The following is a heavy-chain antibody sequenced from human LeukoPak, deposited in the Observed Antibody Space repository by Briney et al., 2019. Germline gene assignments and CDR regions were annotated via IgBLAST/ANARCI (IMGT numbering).Heavy chain of an antibody. Sequence: SETLSLTCTVSGGSVSSGTYYWTWIRQPPGKGLEWIGYIYDSGSTNYNPSLKGRVTISVDTSKNQFSLKLSSVTAADTAVYYCARGVTGTIIGAFDIWGQGTMVTVSS. CDR3: ARGVTGTIIGAFDI. CDR1: GGSVSSGTYY. CDR2: IYDSGST. D-gene: IGHD1-20*01. J-gene: IGHJ3*02. V-gene: IGHV4-61*01.